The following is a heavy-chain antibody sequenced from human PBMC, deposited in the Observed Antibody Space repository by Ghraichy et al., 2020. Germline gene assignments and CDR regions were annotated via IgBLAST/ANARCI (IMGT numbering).Heavy chain of an antibody. CDR1: GFTFSSYA. CDR2: ISYDGSNK. CDR3: AREDDYYDSSGYYGGFDY. Sequence: GGSLRLSCAASGFTFSSYAMHWVRQAPGKGLEWVAVISYDGSNKYYADSVKGRFTISRDNSKNTLYLQMNSLRAEDTAVYYCAREDDYYDSSGYYGGFDYWGQGTLVTVSS. J-gene: IGHJ4*02. V-gene: IGHV3-30-3*01. D-gene: IGHD3-22*01.